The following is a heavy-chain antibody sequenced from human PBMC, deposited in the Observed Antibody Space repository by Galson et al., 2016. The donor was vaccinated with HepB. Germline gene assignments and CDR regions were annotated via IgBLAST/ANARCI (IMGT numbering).Heavy chain of an antibody. CDR1: GFTFRSYA. D-gene: IGHD3-22*01. CDR2: ISAGAVST. V-gene: IGHV3-23*01. CDR3: AKDPASFYYDGGVHPHDS. Sequence: SLRLSCAASGFTFRSYAMSWVRQAPGKGLEWVSAISAGAVSTYYADSVKGRFTVSRDNSKNTLYLQMNSLRVEDTAIYYCAKDPASFYYDGGVHPHDSWGQGTLVTVSS. J-gene: IGHJ4*02.